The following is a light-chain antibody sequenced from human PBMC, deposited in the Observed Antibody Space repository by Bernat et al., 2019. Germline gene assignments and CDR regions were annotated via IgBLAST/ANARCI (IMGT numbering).Light chain of an antibody. J-gene: IGKJ5*01. CDR3: QQTSRAPLT. Sequence: DIQMTQSPSSLSASIGDRVTITCRTSQNVKRYFTWYQQKSGKPPQLLIYGSYNVQSGVPSRFSGSGNGTEFTLSITNVQAEDFASYYCQQTSRAPLTFGQGTRLEIK. CDR2: GSY. V-gene: IGKV1-39*01. CDR1: QNVKRY.